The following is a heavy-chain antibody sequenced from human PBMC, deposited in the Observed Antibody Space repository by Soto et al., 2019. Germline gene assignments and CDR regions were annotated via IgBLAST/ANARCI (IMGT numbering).Heavy chain of an antibody. CDR2: IYHSGAT. V-gene: IGHV4-4*02. D-gene: IGHD2-8*02. J-gene: IGHJ6*02. Sequence: QVQLHESGPALVKPSGTLSLACTVSGASTSSENWWSWVRQAPGKGLEWIGEIYHSGATHYSPSLKSRVTISLDKSKNQFFLKLESVTATDSAVYYCARDAGASRYYGMDVWGQWTKVTVSS. CDR1: GASTSSENW. CDR3: ARDAGASRYYGMDV.